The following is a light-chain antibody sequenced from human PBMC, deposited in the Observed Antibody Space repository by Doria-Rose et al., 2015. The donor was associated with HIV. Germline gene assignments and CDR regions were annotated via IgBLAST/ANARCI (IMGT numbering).Light chain of an antibody. Sequence: IMLTQSAGTLSLSPGGRATVSCTASLRSSSTYLAWYQQKTGQSPSLLIDDGSNRATGIPDRFSASGSGTDFTLTINRLEPEDFALYYCHQYGTSWTFGQGTKVEI. CDR1: LRSSSTY. CDR2: DGS. CDR3: HQYGTSWT. J-gene: IGKJ1*01. V-gene: IGKV3-20*01.